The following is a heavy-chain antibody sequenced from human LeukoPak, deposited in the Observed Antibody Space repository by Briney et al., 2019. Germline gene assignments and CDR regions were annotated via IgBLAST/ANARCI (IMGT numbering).Heavy chain of an antibody. CDR3: ARGSRRLEY. J-gene: IGHJ4*02. V-gene: IGHV3-48*04. Sequence: GGSLRLSCVGSGFTFSSYSMNWVRLAPGKGLEWISYIGSNIGGSVSVMFYADSVKGRFTISRDNARNSVYLQMDSLRADDTAVYFCARGSRRLEYWGQGTLVTVPS. CDR1: GFTFSSYS. CDR2: IGSNIGGSVSVM.